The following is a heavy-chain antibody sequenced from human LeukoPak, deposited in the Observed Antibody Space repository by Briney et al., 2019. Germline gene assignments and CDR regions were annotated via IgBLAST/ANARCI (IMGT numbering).Heavy chain of an antibody. D-gene: IGHD3-22*01. Sequence: ASVKVSCKASGYTFTSYDINWVRQATGQGLEWMGWMNPNSGNTGYAQKFQGGVTMTRNTSISTAYMELSSLRSEDTAVYYCARGHYYDSSGSYYYYGMDVWGQGTTVTVSS. CDR2: MNPNSGNT. V-gene: IGHV1-8*01. J-gene: IGHJ6*02. CDR3: ARGHYYDSSGSYYYYGMDV. CDR1: GYTFTSYD.